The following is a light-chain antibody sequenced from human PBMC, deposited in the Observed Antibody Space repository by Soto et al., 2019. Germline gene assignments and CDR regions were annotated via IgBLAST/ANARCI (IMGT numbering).Light chain of an antibody. Sequence: DIVMTQSPDSLAVSLGERATINCKSSQSVLYSSNNKNYLAWYQQKPGQPPKLLIYWASTRESGVPDRFSGSGSGTDFTLIISSLQAEDVAVYYCQQCYNTPYTFVQGTKVEIK. CDR3: QQCYNTPYT. CDR2: WAS. V-gene: IGKV4-1*01. CDR1: QSVLYSSNNKNY. J-gene: IGKJ2*01.